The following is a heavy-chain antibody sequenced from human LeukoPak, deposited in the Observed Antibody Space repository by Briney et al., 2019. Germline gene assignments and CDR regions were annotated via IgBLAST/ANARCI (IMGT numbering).Heavy chain of an antibody. J-gene: IGHJ6*02. D-gene: IGHD4-17*01. CDR3: ARLQKRTVRYYYGMDV. CDR1: DDSISSSNYY. CDR2: IYDSRST. Sequence: PSETLSLTCSVSDDSISSSNYYWGWIRQPPGKGLEWIGSIYDSRSTYYNPSLESRVTISVDTSKNQFSLKLSSVTAADTAVYYCARLQKRTVRYYYGMDVWGQGTTVTVSS. V-gene: IGHV4-39*07.